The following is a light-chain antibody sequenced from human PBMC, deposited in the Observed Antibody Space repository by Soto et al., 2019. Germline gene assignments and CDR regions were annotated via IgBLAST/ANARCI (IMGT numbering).Light chain of an antibody. J-gene: IGKJ2*01. CDR2: AAS. CDR1: QSISNS. CDR3: QQSYSTPRT. Sequence: DIQMTQSPSSLSASVGDRVTITCRASQSISNSLNWYQRKPGRAPNLLIYAASSFKSGVPSMFSGSGSRTDFTLTISRLQPDDFATYYCQQSYSTPRTFGQGTKLEIK. V-gene: IGKV1-39*01.